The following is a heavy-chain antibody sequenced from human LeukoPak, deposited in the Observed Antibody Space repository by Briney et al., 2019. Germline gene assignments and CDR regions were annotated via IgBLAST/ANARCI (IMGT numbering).Heavy chain of an antibody. J-gene: IGHJ4*02. D-gene: IGHD1-26*01. CDR2: ISGSGGST. Sequence: GSLRLSCAASGFAFSSYAMSWVRQAPGKGLEWVSAISGSGGSTYYADSVKGRFTISRDNSKNTLYLQMNSLRAEDTAVYYCAKDLQWGVGATSFDYWGQGTLVTVSS. CDR1: GFAFSSYA. CDR3: AKDLQWGVGATSFDY. V-gene: IGHV3-23*01.